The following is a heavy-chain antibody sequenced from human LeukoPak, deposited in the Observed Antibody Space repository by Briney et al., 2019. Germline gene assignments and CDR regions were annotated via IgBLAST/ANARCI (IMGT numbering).Heavy chain of an antibody. V-gene: IGHV1-2*04. D-gene: IGHD6-13*01. CDR3: ARGPPRIAAAGGAYYYGMDV. CDR1: GYTFTGYY. CDR2: INPNSGGT. Sequence: WASVKVSCKASGYTFTGYYMHWVRQAPGQGLEWMGWINPNSGGTNYAQKFQGWVTMTRDTSISTAYMELSRLRSDDTAVYYCARGPPRIAAAGGAYYYGMDVWGQGTTVTVSS. J-gene: IGHJ6*02.